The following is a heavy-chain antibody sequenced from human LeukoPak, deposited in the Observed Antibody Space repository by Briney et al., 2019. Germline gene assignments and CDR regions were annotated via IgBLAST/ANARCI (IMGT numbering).Heavy chain of an antibody. CDR1: GGSTTSYY. CDR3: ARAAEVTTMDL. CDR2: IYYSVRT. D-gene: IGHD3-22*01. J-gene: IGHJ4*02. V-gene: IGHV4-59*01. Sequence: SETLSLTCTVPGGSTTSYYWSWIRHPPGKGLEWIGYIYYSVRTNYNPSLKSRVTLSVDTSKKQFSLNRRSVTAADTAVYYCARAAEVTTMDLWGQGTLVTVSS.